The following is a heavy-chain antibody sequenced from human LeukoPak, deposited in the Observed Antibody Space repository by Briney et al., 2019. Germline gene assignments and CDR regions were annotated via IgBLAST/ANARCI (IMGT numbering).Heavy chain of an antibody. CDR3: ARDRGEGFDP. CDR2: IYSAGRT. CDR1: GFTVSDNH. Sequence: GGSLRLSCAASGFTVSDNHMSWVRQAPGKGLEWVSIIYSAGRTYYTDSVKGRFTTSRDNPKNTLYLQMNSLTAEDTAVYYCARDRGEGFDPWGQGTLVTVSS. J-gene: IGHJ5*02. V-gene: IGHV3-53*01. D-gene: IGHD3-10*01.